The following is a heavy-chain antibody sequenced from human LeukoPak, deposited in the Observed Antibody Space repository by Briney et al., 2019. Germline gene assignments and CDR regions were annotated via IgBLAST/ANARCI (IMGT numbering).Heavy chain of an antibody. CDR2: IRYDGSNK. J-gene: IGHJ4*02. CDR3: AKDTYSRGFFLVGYFDY. Sequence: GGSLRLSCAASGFTFSSYGMHWVRQAPGKGLEWVAFIRYDGSNKYYADSVKGRFTISRDNSKNTLYLQMNSLRAEDTAVYYCAKDTYSRGFFLVGYFDYWGQRTLVTVSS. V-gene: IGHV3-30*02. D-gene: IGHD3-3*01. CDR1: GFTFSSYG.